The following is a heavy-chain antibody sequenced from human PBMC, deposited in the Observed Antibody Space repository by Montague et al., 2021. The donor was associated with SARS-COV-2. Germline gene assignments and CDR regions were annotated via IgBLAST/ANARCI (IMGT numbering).Heavy chain of an antibody. J-gene: IGHJ4*02. CDR3: ARDRFDFGAGRQGTLDF. D-gene: IGHD3-10*01. CDR1: GDSITNHY. CDR2: MHFTGKT. V-gene: IGHV4-4*07. Sequence: SETLSLTCSVSGDSITNHYWSWIRQPAGKGLEWIGRMHFTGKTNFSPFFSSRLTMSADTSKNQFSLKLTSVTAAATAIYFCARDRFDFGAGRQGTLDFWGQGTLVTVSS.